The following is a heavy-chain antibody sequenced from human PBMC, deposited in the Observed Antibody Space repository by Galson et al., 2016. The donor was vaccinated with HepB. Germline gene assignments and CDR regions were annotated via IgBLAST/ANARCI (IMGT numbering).Heavy chain of an antibody. D-gene: IGHD3-3*01. V-gene: IGHV3-66*01. CDR3: ARSQISGVVNGPY. Sequence: SLRLSCAASGFTVFNNYMTWVRQAPGKGLEWVSLIYSGGSTHYADSVKGRFTISRDSSKNTLYLQMNNLRAEDTAVYYCARSQISGVVNGPYWGQGTLVT. CDR2: IYSGGST. J-gene: IGHJ4*02. CDR1: GFTVFNNY.